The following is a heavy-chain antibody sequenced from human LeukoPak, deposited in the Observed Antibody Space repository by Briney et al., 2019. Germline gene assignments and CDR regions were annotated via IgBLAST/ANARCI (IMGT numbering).Heavy chain of an antibody. J-gene: IGHJ3*01. CDR3: ARAPFHFDGSGFSMDAFDV. Sequence: SVKVSCKASGGTFSSHAVSWARQAPGQGLEWMGGTTPIFGSAEYAQKLQDRLTITTDDSTSTAYMILSSLRSEDTAVYYCARAPFHFDGSGFSMDAFDVWGQGTMVTVSS. CDR1: GGTFSSHA. CDR2: TTPIFGSA. D-gene: IGHD3-22*01. V-gene: IGHV1-69*05.